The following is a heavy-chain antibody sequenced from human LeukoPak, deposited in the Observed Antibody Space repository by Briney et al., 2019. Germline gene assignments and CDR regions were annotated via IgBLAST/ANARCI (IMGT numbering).Heavy chain of an antibody. CDR3: ATSSSYYDILTGYKGAHYYYYYMDV. V-gene: IGHV1-24*01. D-gene: IGHD3-9*01. Sequence: ASVKVSCKVSGYTLTELSMHWVRQAPGKGLEWMGGFDPEDGETIYAQKFQGRVTMTEDTSTDTAYMELSSLGSEDTAVYYCATSSSYYDILTGYKGAHYYYYYMDVWGKGTTVTISS. J-gene: IGHJ6*03. CDR2: FDPEDGET. CDR1: GYTLTELS.